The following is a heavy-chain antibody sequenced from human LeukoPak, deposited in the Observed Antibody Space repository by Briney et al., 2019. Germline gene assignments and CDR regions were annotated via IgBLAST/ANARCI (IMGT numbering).Heavy chain of an antibody. CDR3: ARAREIDAFDI. J-gene: IGHJ3*02. Sequence: SETLSLTCAVSGGSISTYYWNWIRQPPGKGLGWIGYIYYGGTTNYNPSLKSRVTISVDTSNNQFSLKLSSVTAADTAVYYCARAREIDAFDIWGQGTMVTVSS. CDR1: GGSISTYY. D-gene: IGHD5-24*01. CDR2: IYYGGTT. V-gene: IGHV4-59*01.